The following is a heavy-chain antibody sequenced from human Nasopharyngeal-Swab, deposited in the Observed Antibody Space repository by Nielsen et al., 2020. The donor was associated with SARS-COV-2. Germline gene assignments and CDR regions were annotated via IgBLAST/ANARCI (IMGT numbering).Heavy chain of an antibody. CDR2: INQDGSEK. CDR3: ARGLEDLGGDY. Sequence: GGPLRLSCAASGFPFSSSWFTWVSQAPGKGLEWVANINQDGSEKYYVDSVKGRLTISRDNAKNSLFLQMNSLRAEDTAVYFCARGLEDLGGDYWGQGTLVTVSS. V-gene: IGHV3-7*03. J-gene: IGHJ4*02. D-gene: IGHD3-10*01. CDR1: GFPFSSSW.